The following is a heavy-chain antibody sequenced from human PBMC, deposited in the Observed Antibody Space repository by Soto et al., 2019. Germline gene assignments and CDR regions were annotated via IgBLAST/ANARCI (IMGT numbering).Heavy chain of an antibody. V-gene: IGHV1-18*01. CDR3: AKDVDSVTPWWTPVYFDY. Sequence: GASVKVSCKASGYTFTNYGISWVRQAPGQGLERMGWISAYNGNTNYAQKLQGRVTMTTDTSTSTAYMELRSLRSDDTAVYYFAKDVDSVTPWWTPVYFDYWGQGTLVTVSS. J-gene: IGHJ4*02. D-gene: IGHD2-15*01. CDR1: GYTFTNYG. CDR2: ISAYNGNT.